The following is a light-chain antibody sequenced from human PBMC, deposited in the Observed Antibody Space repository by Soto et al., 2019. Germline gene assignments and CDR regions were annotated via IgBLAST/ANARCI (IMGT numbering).Light chain of an antibody. CDR3: QTWGTGILV. CDR2: LNSDGSH. J-gene: IGLJ3*02. V-gene: IGLV4-69*01. CDR1: SGHATYA. Sequence: QPVLTQSPSASASLGASVKLTCTLSSGHATYAIAWHQQQPEKGPRYLMKLNSDGSHSKGDGIPDRFSGSSSGAERYLTIPSHQSDDEADYYCQTWGTGILVFGGGTKLTVL.